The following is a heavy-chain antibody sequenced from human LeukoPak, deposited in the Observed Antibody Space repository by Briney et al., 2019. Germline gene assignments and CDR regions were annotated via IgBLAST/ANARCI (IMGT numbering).Heavy chain of an antibody. D-gene: IGHD6-19*01. CDR2: ISYDGSNK. CDR1: GFTFSSYA. J-gene: IGHJ4*02. CDR3: AREGSGWDLDY. V-gene: IGHV3-30-3*01. Sequence: PGRSLRLSCAASGFTFSSYAMHWVRQAPGKGLEWVAVISYDGSNKYYADSVKGRFTISRDNSKNTLYLQMNSLRAEDTAVYYCAREGSGWDLDYWGQGTLVTVSS.